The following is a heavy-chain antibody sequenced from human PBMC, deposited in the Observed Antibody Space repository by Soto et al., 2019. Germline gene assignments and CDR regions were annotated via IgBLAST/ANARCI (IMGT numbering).Heavy chain of an antibody. Sequence: PGGSLRLSCAASGFTFSSYGMHWVRQAPGKGLEWVAVIWYDGSNKYYADSVKGRFTISRDNSKNTLYLQMSSLRAEDTAVYYCARETQWLVPYYYYGMDVWGQGTTVTVSS. J-gene: IGHJ6*02. CDR3: ARETQWLVPYYYYGMDV. CDR1: GFTFSSYG. CDR2: IWYDGSNK. D-gene: IGHD6-19*01. V-gene: IGHV3-33*01.